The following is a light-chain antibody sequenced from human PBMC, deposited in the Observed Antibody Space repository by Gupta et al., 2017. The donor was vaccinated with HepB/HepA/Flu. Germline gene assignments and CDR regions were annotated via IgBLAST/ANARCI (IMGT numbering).Light chain of an antibody. V-gene: IGKV3-11*01. CDR2: DVS. CDR1: QNIRTS. CDR3: QQRSKWPRT. J-gene: IGKJ1*01. Sequence: EIVLTQSPATLALSPGERVTLSCRASQNIRTSLAWYQHKPGLAPRLLIYDVSNRATGVPARSAGSGSGTDFTLAISSLEPEDFAVYYCQQRSKWPRTFGQGTRVEI.